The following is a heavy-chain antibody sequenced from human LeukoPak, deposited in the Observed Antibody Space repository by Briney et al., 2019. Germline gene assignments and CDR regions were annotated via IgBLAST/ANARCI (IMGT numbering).Heavy chain of an antibody. V-gene: IGHV1-8*01. J-gene: IGHJ4*02. D-gene: IGHD1-1*01. Sequence: ASVKVSCKASGYTFSYDINWVRQATGQGLEWMGWMNPNSGNTGYAQKFQGRVTMTRNTSISTAYMKLSSLRSEDTAVYYCARGLGNDGIFDYWGQGTLVSVSS. CDR1: GYTFSYD. CDR3: ARGLGNDGIFDY. CDR2: MNPNSGNT.